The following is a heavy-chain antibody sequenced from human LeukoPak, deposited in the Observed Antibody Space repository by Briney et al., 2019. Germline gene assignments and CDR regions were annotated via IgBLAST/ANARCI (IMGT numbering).Heavy chain of an antibody. Sequence: PGGSPRLSCTASGFTFDDYGMSWVRQAPGEGLEWVSGINWNGGSTGYADSVKGRFTISRDNAKNSLYLQMNSLRAEDTALYYCARDGRDGYSPFDYWGQGTLVTVSS. CDR3: ARDGRDGYSPFDY. CDR1: GFTFDDYG. J-gene: IGHJ4*02. CDR2: INWNGGST. V-gene: IGHV3-20*04. D-gene: IGHD5-24*01.